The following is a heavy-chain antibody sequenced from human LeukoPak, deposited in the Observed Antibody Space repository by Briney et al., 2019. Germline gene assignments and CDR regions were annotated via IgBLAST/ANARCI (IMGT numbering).Heavy chain of an antibody. D-gene: IGHD1-7*01. V-gene: IGHV3-74*01. Sequence: GGFLRLSCAASGFTFSSYWMHWVRQAPGKGLVWVSRINSDGSTTYYADSVKGRFTISRDNAKNSLYLQMDSLRAEDTAVYYCAKYQTGTWTSYDSSDIWGQGTLVTVSS. J-gene: IGHJ3*02. CDR2: INSDGSTT. CDR3: AKYQTGTWTSYDSSDI. CDR1: GFTFSSYW.